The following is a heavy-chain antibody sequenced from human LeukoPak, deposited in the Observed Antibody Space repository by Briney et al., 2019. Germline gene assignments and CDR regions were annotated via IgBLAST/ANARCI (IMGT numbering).Heavy chain of an antibody. CDR2: INHSGST. D-gene: IGHD3-10*01. J-gene: IGHJ6*03. V-gene: IGHV4-34*01. CDR3: ARIITMVRGHYYYYYMDV. Sequence: PSETLSLTCAVYGGSFSGFHWNWIRQPPGKGLEWIGDINHSGSTHYNPSLTSRVTISVDPSKNQFSLNLTSVTAADTAVYYCARIITMVRGHYYYYYMDVWGKGTTVTISS. CDR1: GGSFSGFH.